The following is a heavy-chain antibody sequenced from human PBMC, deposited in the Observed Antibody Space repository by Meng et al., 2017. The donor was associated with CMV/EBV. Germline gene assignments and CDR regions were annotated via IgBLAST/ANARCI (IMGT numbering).Heavy chain of an antibody. J-gene: IGHJ4*01. CDR2: ISGSGGST. Sequence: GESLKISCAASGFTFSNYAMSWVRQAPGKGLEWVSVISGSGGSTYYADSVKGRFTISRDNSKNTLYLQMNSLRPEDTAVYYCAKTIARVGEQYSFDYWGQGTLVTVSS. CDR1: GFTFSNYA. V-gene: IGHV3-23*01. CDR3: AKTIARVGEQYSFDY. D-gene: IGHD3-10*01.